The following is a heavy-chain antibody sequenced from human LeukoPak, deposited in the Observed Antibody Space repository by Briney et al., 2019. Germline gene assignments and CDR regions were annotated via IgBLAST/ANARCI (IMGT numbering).Heavy chain of an antibody. CDR1: GFTFSSYW. Sequence: GGSLRLSCAASGFTFSSYWMSWVRQAPGKGLEWVANIKQDGSEKYYVDSVKGRFTISRDNAKNSLYLQMNSLRAEDTAVYYCARDVGAEYGDYDYWGQGTLVTVFS. D-gene: IGHD4-17*01. CDR3: ARDVGAEYGDYDY. V-gene: IGHV3-7*01. CDR2: IKQDGSEK. J-gene: IGHJ4*02.